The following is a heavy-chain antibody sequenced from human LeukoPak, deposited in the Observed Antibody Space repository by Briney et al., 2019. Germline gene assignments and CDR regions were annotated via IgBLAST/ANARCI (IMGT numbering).Heavy chain of an antibody. Sequence: PSETLSLTCAVSGYSISSGYYWGWIRQPPGKGLEWIGSIYHSGSTYYNPSLKSRVTISVDTSKNQFSLKLSSVTAADTAVYFCARQGSIVGVPPAPGFDCWGQGTLVTVSS. CDR2: IYHSGST. V-gene: IGHV4-38-2*01. J-gene: IGHJ4*01. CDR1: GYSISSGYY. CDR3: ARQGSIVGVPPAPGFDC. D-gene: IGHD2-2*01.